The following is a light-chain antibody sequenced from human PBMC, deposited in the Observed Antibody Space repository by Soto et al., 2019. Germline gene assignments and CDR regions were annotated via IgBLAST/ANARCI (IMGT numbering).Light chain of an antibody. Sequence: QSALTQPASVSGSPGQSLTISCSGSSNDVGGHNYVSWYRQYPGKPPKLIIFEVSNRPSGVSNRFSGSKSGNTASLTISGLHTDDEADYYCSSYTDNTTLRFGGGTKLTVL. CDR1: SNDVGGHNY. J-gene: IGLJ2*01. CDR2: EVS. V-gene: IGLV2-14*01. CDR3: SSYTDNTTLR.